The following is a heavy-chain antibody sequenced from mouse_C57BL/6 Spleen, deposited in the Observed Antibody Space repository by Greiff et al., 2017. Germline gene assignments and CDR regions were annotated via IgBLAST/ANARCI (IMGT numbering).Heavy chain of an antibody. J-gene: IGHJ2*01. CDR3: ARSGTTVVSHFDY. CDR2: INPGSGGT. D-gene: IGHD1-1*01. CDR1: GYAFTNYL. Sequence: QVQLQQSGAELVRPGTSVKVSCKASGYAFTNYLIEWVKQRPGQGLEWIGVINPGSGGTNYNEKFKGKATLTADKSSSTAYMQLSSLTSEDSAVYFCARSGTTVVSHFDYWGQGTTLTVSS. V-gene: IGHV1-54*01.